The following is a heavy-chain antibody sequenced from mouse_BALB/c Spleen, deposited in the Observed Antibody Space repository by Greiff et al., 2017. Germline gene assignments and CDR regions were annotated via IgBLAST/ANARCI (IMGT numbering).Heavy chain of an antibody. V-gene: IGHV5-9-4*01. CDR2: ISSGGSYT. CDR1: GFTFSSYA. J-gene: IGHJ3*01. D-gene: IGHD2-3*01. Sequence: EVKLQESGGGLVKPGGSLKLSCAASGFTFSSYAMSWVRQSPEKRLEWVAEISSGGSYTYYPDTVTGRFTISRDNAKNTLYLEMSSLRSEDTAMYYCARGDGYYGFAYWGQGTLVTVSA. CDR3: ARGDGYYGFAY.